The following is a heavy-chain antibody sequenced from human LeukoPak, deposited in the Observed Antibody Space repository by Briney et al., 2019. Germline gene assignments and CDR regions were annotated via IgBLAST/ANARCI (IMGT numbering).Heavy chain of an antibody. CDR3: ARGSVAVAGCLDY. Sequence: SETLSLTCAVYGGSFSGYYWSWIRQPPGKGLEWIGEINHSGSTNYNPSLKSRVTISVDTPKNQLSLKLSSVTAADTAVYYCARGSVAVAGCLDYWGQGTLVTVSS. J-gene: IGHJ4*02. V-gene: IGHV4-34*01. CDR1: GGSFSGYY. CDR2: INHSGST. D-gene: IGHD6-19*01.